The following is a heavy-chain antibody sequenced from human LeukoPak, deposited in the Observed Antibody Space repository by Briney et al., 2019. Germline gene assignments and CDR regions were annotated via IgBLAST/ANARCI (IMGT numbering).Heavy chain of an antibody. V-gene: IGHV4-34*01. D-gene: IGHD2-2*02. CDR3: ARVPDCSTTSCYTLGWLDP. Sequence: SETLSLTCAVYDGLFSGYYWSWIRQPPGMGLEWIREVNHSGTTNYNPSLKSRVTISVDTSKSQFSLKLTSVTAADTAVYYCARVPDCSTTSCYTLGWLDPWGQGTLVTVSS. J-gene: IGHJ5*02. CDR1: DGLFSGYY. CDR2: VNHSGTT.